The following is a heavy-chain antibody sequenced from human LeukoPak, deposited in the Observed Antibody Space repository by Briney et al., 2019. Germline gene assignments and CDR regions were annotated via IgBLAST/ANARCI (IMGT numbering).Heavy chain of an antibody. CDR2: IKEDGSEK. Sequence: GVSLKLSCAASGLTFSSSWMTWVRQTPGKGLEWVDNIKEDGSEKYYVDSVKGRFTISRDNAKNPLYLKMNSLRAEDTALYYCATDVGADWGQGTLVTVSS. V-gene: IGHV3-7*01. J-gene: IGHJ4*02. CDR1: GLTFSSSW. CDR3: ATDVGAD.